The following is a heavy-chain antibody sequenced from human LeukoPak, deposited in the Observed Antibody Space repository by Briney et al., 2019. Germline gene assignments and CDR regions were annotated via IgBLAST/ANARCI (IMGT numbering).Heavy chain of an antibody. CDR3: AREGTYSSGWPYYYYGMDV. Sequence: ASVKVSCKASGYTFTSYGISWVRQAPGQGLEWMGWISAYNGNTNYAQKLQGRVTMTTDTSTSTAYMELRSLRSDDTAVYYCAREGTYSSGWPYYYYGMDVWGQGTTVTVSS. CDR2: ISAYNGNT. D-gene: IGHD6-19*01. CDR1: GYTFTSYG. J-gene: IGHJ6*02. V-gene: IGHV1-18*01.